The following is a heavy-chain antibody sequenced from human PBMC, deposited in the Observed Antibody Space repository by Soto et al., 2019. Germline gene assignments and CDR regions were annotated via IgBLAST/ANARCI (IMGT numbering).Heavy chain of an antibody. V-gene: IGHV5-51*01. J-gene: IGHJ5*02. D-gene: IGHD4-17*01. CDR3: ARHGFYGDYASNYFDP. Sequence: PGESLKISCKASGYNFATYWIAWVRQMPGKGLEYMGIIYPGDSDARYSPSFQGQVTFSADKSISTAYLQWSSLTASDTAIYYCARHGFYGDYASNYFDPWGQGPLVTVS. CDR2: IYPGDSDA. CDR1: GYNFATYW.